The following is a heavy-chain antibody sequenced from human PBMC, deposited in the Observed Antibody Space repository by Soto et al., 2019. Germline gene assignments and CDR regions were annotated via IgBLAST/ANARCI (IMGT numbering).Heavy chain of an antibody. J-gene: IGHJ6*02. CDR3: SSSSRNEYHFAMAA. D-gene: IGHD6-6*01. CDR2: IYSGGST. CDR1: GLSVSSSD. V-gene: IGHV3-53*01. Sequence: GGSLRLSCAASGLSVSSSDMSWVRQASGKGLEWVSVIYSGGSTHDADSVKGRFTISRDNSKNTVHLQMNSLRVDDTAVYFCSSSSRNEYHFAMAAWGQGTTVTVS.